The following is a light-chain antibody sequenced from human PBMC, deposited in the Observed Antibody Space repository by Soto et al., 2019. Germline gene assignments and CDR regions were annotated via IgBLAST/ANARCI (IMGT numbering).Light chain of an antibody. CDR3: QQYNSDRT. J-gene: IGKJ1*01. CDR2: DAS. Sequence: DIQMTQSPSTLSASVGDRVTITCRASQSISSWLAWYQQKPGKAPKLLIYDASSLESGVPSRFSGSGSGTEFTLTSSSLQPDDFATYYFQQYNSDRTFGQGTKVEIK. V-gene: IGKV1-5*01. CDR1: QSISSW.